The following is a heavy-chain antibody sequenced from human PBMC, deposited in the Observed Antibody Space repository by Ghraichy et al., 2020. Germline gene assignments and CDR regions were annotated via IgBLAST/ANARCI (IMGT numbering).Heavy chain of an antibody. CDR3: TTYPQRITARNAFDI. D-gene: IGHD6-6*01. J-gene: IGHJ3*02. V-gene: IGHV3-15*01. CDR1: GFTFSNAW. Sequence: GGSLRLSCAASGFTFSNAWMTWVRQAPGKGLEWVGRIKSKTDGGTTDYAAPVKGRFTISRDDSKDTLYLQMNSLKTEDTAVYYCTTYPQRITARNAFDIWGQGTMVTVSS. CDR2: IKSKTDGGTT.